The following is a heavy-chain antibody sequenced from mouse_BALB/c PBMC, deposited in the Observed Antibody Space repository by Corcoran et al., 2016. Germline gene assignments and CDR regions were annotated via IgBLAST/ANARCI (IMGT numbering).Heavy chain of an antibody. V-gene: IGHV9-3-1*01. J-gene: IGHJ2*01. CDR2: INTYTGEP. CDR1: GYTFTNYG. CDR3: ARFTTAKGLDY. Sequence: QIQLVQSGPELKKPGETVKISCKASGYTFTNYGMNWVKQAPGKGLKWMGWINTYTGEPTYADDFKGRFAFALETSASTAYLQINNPKNEDTGTYFCARFTTAKGLDYWGQGTTLTVSS. D-gene: IGHD1-2*01.